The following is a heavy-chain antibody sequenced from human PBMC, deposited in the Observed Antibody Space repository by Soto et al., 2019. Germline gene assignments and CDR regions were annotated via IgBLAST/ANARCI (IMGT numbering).Heavy chain of an antibody. Sequence: GGSLRLSCAASGFTFSSYGMHWVRQAPGKGLEWVAVISYDGSNKYYADSVKGRFTISRDNSKNTLYLQMNSLRAEDTAVYYCAKDLGSTVTYDYWGKGTTVTVS. CDR2: ISYDGSNK. J-gene: IGHJ6*03. CDR3: AKDLGSTVTYDY. D-gene: IGHD4-17*01. V-gene: IGHV3-30*18. CDR1: GFTFSSYG.